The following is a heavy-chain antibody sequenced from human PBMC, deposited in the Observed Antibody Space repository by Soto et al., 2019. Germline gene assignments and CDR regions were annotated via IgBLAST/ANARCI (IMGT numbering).Heavy chain of an antibody. Sequence: QVQLVESGGGVVQPGRSLRLSCTASGLTFSGYALHWVRQAPGKGLEWVAIISYDGSNKYYADSVKGRFTISRDNSKNSLYRQMNSLRAEDTALYYCARDRDTSSWYTWDYWGQGTLVTVSP. V-gene: IGHV3-30-3*01. CDR1: GLTFSGYA. CDR2: ISYDGSNK. CDR3: ARDRDTSSWYTWDY. J-gene: IGHJ4*02. D-gene: IGHD6-13*01.